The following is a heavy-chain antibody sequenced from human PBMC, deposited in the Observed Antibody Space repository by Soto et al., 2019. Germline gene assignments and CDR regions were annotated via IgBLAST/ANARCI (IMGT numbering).Heavy chain of an antibody. CDR1: GFTFSSYN. V-gene: IGHV3-48*01. CDR2: ISGRSRTI. CDR3: ARGGSSWGQDWFDP. J-gene: IGHJ5*02. D-gene: IGHD6-13*01. Sequence: EVQLVDSGGGLVQPGGSLRLSCAASGFTFSSYNMNWVRQAPGKGLEWISYISGRSRTIYYADSVKGRFTISRDNAKNSLYLQMNSLRAEDTAVYYCARGGSSWGQDWFDPWGQGTLVTVSS.